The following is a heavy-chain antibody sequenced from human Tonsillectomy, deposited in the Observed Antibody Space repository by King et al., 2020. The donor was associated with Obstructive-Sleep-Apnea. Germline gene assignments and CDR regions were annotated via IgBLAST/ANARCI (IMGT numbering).Heavy chain of an antibody. CDR3: GRDHKWAFDY. J-gene: IGHJ4*02. Sequence: VQLVESGGHLVQPGGSMRLSCAASWFSFGYYSMNRIRQRPGKGLEWISYIFTSSDLTSYADSVRGRFTISRDSAKYRLFLQMNSLRVDDTAVYYCGRDHKWAFDYSGQGILVTVSS. V-gene: IGHV3-48*01. CDR1: WFSFGYYS. CDR2: IFTSSDLT. D-gene: IGHD2-8*01.